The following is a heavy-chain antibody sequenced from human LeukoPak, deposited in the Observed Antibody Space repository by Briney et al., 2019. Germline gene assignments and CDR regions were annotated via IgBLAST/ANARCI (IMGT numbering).Heavy chain of an antibody. Sequence: HGESLKISCKGSGYSFASYWIGWVRQMPGKGLERMGIIYPGDSDTRYSPSFQGQVTISADKSISTAYLQWSSLKASDTAMYYCARHESCSNGVCYQINSWGQGTLVTVSS. J-gene: IGHJ4*02. CDR3: ARHESCSNGVCYQINS. D-gene: IGHD2-8*01. CDR1: GYSFASYW. V-gene: IGHV5-51*01. CDR2: IYPGDSDT.